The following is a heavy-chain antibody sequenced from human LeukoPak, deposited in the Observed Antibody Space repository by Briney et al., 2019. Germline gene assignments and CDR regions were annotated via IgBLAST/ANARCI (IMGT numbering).Heavy chain of an antibody. V-gene: IGHV3-53*01. J-gene: IGHJ6*02. D-gene: IGHD2-15*01. CDR3: ARDPPCSGGSCYSGGMDV. CDR1: GFTVSSNY. CDR2: IYSGGST. Sequence: PGGSLRLSCAASGFTVSSNYMSWVRQAPGKGLEWVLVIYSGGSTYYADSVKGRFTISRDNSKNTLYLQMNSLRAEDTAVYYCARDPPCSGGSCYSGGMDVWGQGTTVTVSS.